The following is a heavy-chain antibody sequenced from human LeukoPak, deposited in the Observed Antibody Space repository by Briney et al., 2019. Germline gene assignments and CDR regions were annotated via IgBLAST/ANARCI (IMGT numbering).Heavy chain of an antibody. CDR1: GFTVNSTY. J-gene: IGHJ4*02. V-gene: IGHV3-66*01. D-gene: IGHD3-16*01. CDR3: ARAMITFG. CDR2: IYTDGGA. Sequence: GGSLRLSCAASGFTVNSTYMNWVRQAPGKGLEWVSLIYTDGGAYYADSVKGRFTISRDNSKNTLCLQMNSLRAEDTAVYYCARAMITFGRGQETLVTVSS.